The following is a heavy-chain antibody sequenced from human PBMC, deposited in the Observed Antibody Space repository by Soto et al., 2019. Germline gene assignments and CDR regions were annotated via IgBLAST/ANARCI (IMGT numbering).Heavy chain of an antibody. Sequence: EVQLLESGGGLVQPGGSLRLSCAASGFTFSNFPMTWVRQAPGKGLEWVSAIKISAVDTYYADSVKGRFSISRDNSKNKWYLQLNSLRADDTAIYYCAKDHSNFGLGPWGQGTVVTVSS. J-gene: IGHJ5*02. D-gene: IGHD4-4*01. CDR3: AKDHSNFGLGP. CDR1: GFTFSNFP. CDR2: IKISAVDT. V-gene: IGHV3-23*01.